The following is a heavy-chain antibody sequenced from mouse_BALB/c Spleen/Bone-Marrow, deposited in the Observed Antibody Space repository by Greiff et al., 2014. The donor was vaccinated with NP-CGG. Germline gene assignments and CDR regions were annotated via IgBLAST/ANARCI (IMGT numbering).Heavy chain of an antibody. D-gene: IGHD1-1*01. Sequence: VQGVESGPGLVSPSQSLSITCTVSGFSLTSYGVHWVRQPPGKGLEWLGVIWAGGSTNYNSALMSRLSISKDNSKSQVFLKMNSLQTDDTAMYYCARDYYGSSYFDYWGQGTTLTVSS. CDR2: IWAGGST. V-gene: IGHV2-9*02. CDR3: ARDYYGSSYFDY. CDR1: GFSLTSYG. J-gene: IGHJ2*01.